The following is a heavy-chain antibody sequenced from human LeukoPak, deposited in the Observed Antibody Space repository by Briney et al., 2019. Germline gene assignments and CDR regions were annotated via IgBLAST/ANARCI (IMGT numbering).Heavy chain of an antibody. Sequence: GGSLRLSCAASGFTFSSYAMSWVRQAPGKGLEWVSAISYSGGSTYYSDSMKGRFTISRDNSKNTLYLQMNSLRAEDTAVYFCAKGRGYGDYDSFDYWGQGTLVTVSS. CDR1: GFTFSSYA. J-gene: IGHJ4*02. V-gene: IGHV3-23*01. CDR3: AKGRGYGDYDSFDY. D-gene: IGHD5-12*01. CDR2: ISYSGGST.